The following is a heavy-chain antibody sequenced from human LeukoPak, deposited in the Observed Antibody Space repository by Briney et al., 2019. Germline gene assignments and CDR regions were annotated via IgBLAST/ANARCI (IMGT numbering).Heavy chain of an antibody. CDR2: IYPGDSDT. CDR1: GYSFTSYW. V-gene: IGHV5-51*07. CDR3: AAAPLDVFGAFDI. J-gene: IGHJ3*02. Sequence: GESLKISCKGSGYSFTSYWIGWVHQMPGKGLEWMGIIYPGDSDTRYSPSFQGQVTISADKSISTAYLQWSSLKASDTAMYYCAAAPLDVFGAFDIWGQGTMVTVSS. D-gene: IGHD3-3*01.